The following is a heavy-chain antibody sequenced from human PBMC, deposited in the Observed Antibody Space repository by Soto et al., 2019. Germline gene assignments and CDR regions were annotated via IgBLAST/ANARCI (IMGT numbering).Heavy chain of an antibody. CDR3: ARRYGTTFDY. V-gene: IGHV4-31*03. Sequence: SETLSLTCTVSGGSISSGGYYWSWIRQHPGKGLEWIGYIYYSKSTYYSPSLKSRLTISVDTSKNQFSLKLNSLTAADTAVYYCARRYGTTFDYWGQGTLVTVSS. D-gene: IGHD1-7*01. CDR1: GGSISSGGYY. J-gene: IGHJ4*02. CDR2: IYYSKST.